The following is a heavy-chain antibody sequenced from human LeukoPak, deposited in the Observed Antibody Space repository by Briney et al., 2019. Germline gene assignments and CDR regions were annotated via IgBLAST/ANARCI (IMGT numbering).Heavy chain of an antibody. D-gene: IGHD3-22*01. CDR3: ARGNYYDSSGPGAFDI. J-gene: IGHJ3*02. Sequence: GGSLRLSCAASGFTVSNNYMSWVRQAPGKGLEWVSVLYSGDTTYYADSVKGRFTISRDNSKNMLYLQMNSLRPEDTAVYYCARGNYYDSSGPGAFDIWGQGTMVTVSS. CDR2: LYSGDTT. CDR1: GFTVSNNY. V-gene: IGHV3-53*01.